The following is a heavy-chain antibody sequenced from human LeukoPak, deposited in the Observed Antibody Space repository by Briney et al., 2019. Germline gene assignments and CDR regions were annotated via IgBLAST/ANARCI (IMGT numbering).Heavy chain of an antibody. J-gene: IGHJ4*02. D-gene: IGHD6-19*01. CDR1: GGSIISYY. CDR2: IYYSGST. V-gene: IGHV4-59*01. Sequence: PSETLSLTCTVSGGSIISYYWSWIRQPPGKGLEWIGYIYYSGSTNYNLSLKSRVTISLDTSKNQFSLKLSSVTAADTAVYYCATPRGYSSGWSGIFDYWGQGALVTVSS. CDR3: ATPRGYSSGWSGIFDY.